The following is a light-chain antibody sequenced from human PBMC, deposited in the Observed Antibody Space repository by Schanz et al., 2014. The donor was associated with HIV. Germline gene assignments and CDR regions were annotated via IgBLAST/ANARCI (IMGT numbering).Light chain of an antibody. CDR2: DVT. Sequence: QSVLTQPASVSGSPGQSITISCTGDSSDVGGYDYVSWYQQHPGKAPKLIIYDVTDRPSGVSNRFSGSKSGNTASLTISGLQAEDEGDYYCCSCTNTNTWVFGGGTKLTVL. CDR3: CSCTNTNTWV. CDR1: SSDVGGYDY. J-gene: IGLJ3*02. V-gene: IGLV2-14*03.